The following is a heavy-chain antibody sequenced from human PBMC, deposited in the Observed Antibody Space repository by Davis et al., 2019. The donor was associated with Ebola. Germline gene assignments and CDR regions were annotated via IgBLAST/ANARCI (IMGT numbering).Heavy chain of an antibody. CDR1: GYTFTSYY. Sequence: SVKVSCKASGYTFTSYYMHWVRQAPGQGLEWMGGIIPIFGTANYAQKFQGRVTITADESTSTAYMELSSLRSEDTAVYYCARGTVVAAPSWFDPWGQGTLVTVSS. V-gene: IGHV1-69*13. CDR3: ARGTVVAAPSWFDP. J-gene: IGHJ5*02. D-gene: IGHD2-15*01. CDR2: IIPIFGTA.